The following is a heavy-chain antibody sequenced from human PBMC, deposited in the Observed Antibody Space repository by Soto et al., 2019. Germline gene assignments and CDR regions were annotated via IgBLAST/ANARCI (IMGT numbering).Heavy chain of an antibody. Sequence: SVKVSCKASGGTFSSYAISWVRQAPGQGLEWMGGIVPIFGTANYAQKFQGRVTNTADESTSTAYMELSSLRSEDTAVYYCARDTYYYDSSGYFDYWGQGTLVTVSS. J-gene: IGHJ4*02. CDR2: IVPIFGTA. V-gene: IGHV1-69*13. CDR1: GGTFSSYA. D-gene: IGHD3-22*01. CDR3: ARDTYYYDSSGYFDY.